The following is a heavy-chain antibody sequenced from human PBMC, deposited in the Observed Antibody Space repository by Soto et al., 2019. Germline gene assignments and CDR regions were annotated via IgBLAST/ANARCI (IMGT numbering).Heavy chain of an antibody. CDR1: GFTFGNAW. Sequence: GGSLRLSCAASGFTFGNAWMSWVRQAPGKGLEWVGRIKSKTDGGTTDYAAPVKGRFTISRDDSKNTLYLQMNSLKTEDTAVYYCTTQYIVVVVAATRWGQGTLVTVSS. CDR2: IKSKTDGGTT. CDR3: TTQYIVVVVAATR. D-gene: IGHD2-15*01. V-gene: IGHV3-15*01. J-gene: IGHJ4*02.